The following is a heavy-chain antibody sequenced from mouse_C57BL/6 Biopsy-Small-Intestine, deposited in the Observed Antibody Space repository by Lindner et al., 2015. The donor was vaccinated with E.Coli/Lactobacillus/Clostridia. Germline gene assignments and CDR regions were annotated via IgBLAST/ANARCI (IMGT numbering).Heavy chain of an antibody. Sequence: VQLQESGAELARPGASVKLSCKASGYTFTSYGISWVKQRTGQGLEWIGEIYPRSGNTYYNEKFKGKATLTADKSSSTAYMELRSLTSEDSAVYFCARGTGNWYFDVWGTGTTVTVSS. V-gene: IGHV1-81*01. CDR1: GYTFTSYG. J-gene: IGHJ1*03. CDR2: IYPRSGNT. CDR3: ARGTGNWYFDV. D-gene: IGHD4-1*01.